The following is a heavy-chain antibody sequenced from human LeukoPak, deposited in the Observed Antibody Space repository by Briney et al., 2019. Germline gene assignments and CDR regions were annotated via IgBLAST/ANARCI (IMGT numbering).Heavy chain of an antibody. D-gene: IGHD2-2*01. J-gene: IGHJ4*02. CDR2: INSDGSWT. CDR3: VSFYETY. V-gene: IGHV3-74*01. Sequence: GGSLRLSCAASGNYWMHWVCQAPGKGLVWVSHINSDGSWTGYADSVKGRFTISKDNAKNTVYLQMNNLRAEDTAVYYCVSFYETYWGRGTLVTVSS. CDR1: GNYW.